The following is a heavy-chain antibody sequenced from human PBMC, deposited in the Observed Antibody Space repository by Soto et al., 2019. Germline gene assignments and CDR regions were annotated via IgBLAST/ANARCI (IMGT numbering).Heavy chain of an antibody. Sequence: QVQLQESGPGLVKPSQTLSLTCTVSGGPISSGDYYWSWIRQPPGKGLEWIGYIYYSGSTYYNPSLKSRVTISVDTSNNQFSLKLSSVTAADTAVYYCARGIAAALVMTYYYYGMDVWGQGTTVTVSS. CDR1: GGPISSGDYY. CDR3: ARGIAAALVMTYYYYGMDV. D-gene: IGHD6-13*01. J-gene: IGHJ6*02. V-gene: IGHV4-30-4*01. CDR2: IYYSGST.